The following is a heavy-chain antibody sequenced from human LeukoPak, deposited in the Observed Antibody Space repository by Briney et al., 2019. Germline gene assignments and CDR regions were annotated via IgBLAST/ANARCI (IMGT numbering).Heavy chain of an antibody. CDR2: ISVHNGDT. D-gene: IGHD2-2*01. Sequence: ASVTVSFTASGYTFTSYGLSWVRQVPGQGVEWLGWISVHNGDTKYAQKLQGRLTVTTDTSTSTAYLELGSLRSDDTAMYYCARIAYCSSTSCSDAFDMWGQGTMVTVSS. CDR3: ARIAYCSSTSCSDAFDM. J-gene: IGHJ3*02. CDR1: GYTFTSYG. V-gene: IGHV1-18*01.